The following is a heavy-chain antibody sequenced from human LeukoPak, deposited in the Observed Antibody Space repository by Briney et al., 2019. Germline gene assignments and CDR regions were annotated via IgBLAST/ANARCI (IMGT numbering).Heavy chain of an antibody. Sequence: GESLRLSCEASGFTFSNYVIHWVRQAPGKGLEWLAVISYDGTNKYYTDSVKGRFTISRDHSKTTVDLQMDSLGGADTAVYYCARSPTYYYMGVWGKGTTVTVSS. CDR3: ARSPTYYYMGV. J-gene: IGHJ6*03. CDR1: GFTFSNYV. CDR2: ISYDGTNK. V-gene: IGHV3-30-3*01.